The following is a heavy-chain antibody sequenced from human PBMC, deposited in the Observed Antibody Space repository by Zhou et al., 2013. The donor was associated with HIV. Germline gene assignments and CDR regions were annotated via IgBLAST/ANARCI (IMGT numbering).Heavy chain of an antibody. CDR3: ARGPRSATGNDHYYYGMDV. CDR1: GYTFTSYD. V-gene: IGHV1-8*01. CDR2: MNPNSGNT. Sequence: QVQLVQSGAEVKKPGASVKVSCKASGYTFTSYDINWVRQATGQGLEWMGWMNPNSGNTGYAQKFQGRVTMTRNTSISTAYMELSSLRSEDTAVYYCARGPRSATGNDHYYYGMDVWGQGTTVTVSS. D-gene: IGHD1-1*01. J-gene: IGHJ6*02.